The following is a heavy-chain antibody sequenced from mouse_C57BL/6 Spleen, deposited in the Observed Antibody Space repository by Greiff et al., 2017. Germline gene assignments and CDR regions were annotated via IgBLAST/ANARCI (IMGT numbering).Heavy chain of an antibody. Sequence: VQLVESGAELMKPGASVKLSCKATGYTFTGYWIEWVKQRPGHGLEWIGELLPGSGSTTYNEKFKGKATFTADTSSNTAYMQLSSLTNEDSAIYYCAKKKKGLAPWFAYWGQGTLVTVSA. J-gene: IGHJ3*01. CDR1: GYTFTGYW. CDR2: LLPGSGST. V-gene: IGHV1-9*01. CDR3: AKKKKGLAPWFAY.